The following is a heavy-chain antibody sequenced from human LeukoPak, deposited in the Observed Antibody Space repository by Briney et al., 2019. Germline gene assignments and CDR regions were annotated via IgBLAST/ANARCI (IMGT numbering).Heavy chain of an antibody. CDR3: AKPIAAAVLKANYYYMDV. D-gene: IGHD6-13*01. CDR2: IRYDGSNK. J-gene: IGHJ6*03. V-gene: IGHV3-30*02. CDR1: GFTFSSYG. Sequence: PGGSLRLSCAASGFTFSSYGMHWVRQAPGKGLEWVTFIRYDGSNKYYADSVKGRFAISRDNSKNTLYLQMNSPRAEDTAVYYCAKPIAAAVLKANYYYMDVWGKGTTVTVSS.